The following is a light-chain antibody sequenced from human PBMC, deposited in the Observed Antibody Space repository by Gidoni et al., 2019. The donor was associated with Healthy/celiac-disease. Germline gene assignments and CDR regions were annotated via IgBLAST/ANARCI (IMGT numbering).Light chain of an antibody. Sequence: DIQTTQSPSSLSAYVGDRVTITCRASQSISSYVNLHQQKPGRVPKLLIYAASSLQSGVPSRFSGSGSVTDFTRTINSLQPEDFATFYCQQYYRTFGRGTKVEIK. CDR1: QSISSY. J-gene: IGKJ1*01. CDR2: AAS. CDR3: QQYYRT. V-gene: IGKV1-39*01.